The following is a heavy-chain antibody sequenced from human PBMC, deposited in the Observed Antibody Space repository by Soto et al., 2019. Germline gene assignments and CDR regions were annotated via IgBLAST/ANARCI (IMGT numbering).Heavy chain of an antibody. J-gene: IGHJ6*02. D-gene: IGHD5-18*01. CDR1: GYTFYSHS. CDR3: ARCIQGDYYYGRDV. V-gene: IGHV1-18*01. Sequence: QAQLVQSGAEVRKPGASVKVSCKASGYTFYSHSISWVRQAPGQGLEWMGRINADYGNTQYAQKFRGRVTMTTDTSTTTVYMELTNLRSDDTAVYYCARCIQGDYYYGRDVWGQVTTVTVSS. CDR2: INADYGNT.